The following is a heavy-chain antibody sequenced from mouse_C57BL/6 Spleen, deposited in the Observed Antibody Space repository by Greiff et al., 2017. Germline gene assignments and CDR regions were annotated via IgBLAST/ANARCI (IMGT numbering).Heavy chain of an antibody. CDR3: ARSEYLLYDGYSWFAY. V-gene: IGHV1-50*01. J-gene: IGHJ3*01. D-gene: IGHD2-3*01. CDR2: IDPSDSYT. CDR1: GYTFTSYW. Sequence: QVQLQQSGAELVKPGASVKLSCKASGYTFTSYWMQWVKQRPGQGLEWIGEIDPSDSYTNYNQKFKGKATLTVDTSSSTAYMQLSSLTSENSAVYYCARSEYLLYDGYSWFAYWGQGTLLTVSA.